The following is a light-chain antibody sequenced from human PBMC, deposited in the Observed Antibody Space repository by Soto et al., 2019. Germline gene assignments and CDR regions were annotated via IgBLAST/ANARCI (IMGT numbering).Light chain of an antibody. CDR2: AAS. Sequence: DFQLAQSPSSLSPSVGERVTITCRASQHIMNDLAWYQQKPGKPPRLLISAASTLQSGVPSRFSASGFGTEFPITISSLQPEDAANYYCHKYNTLPPTFGVGTKLDIK. J-gene: IGKJ4*01. V-gene: IGKV1-27*01. CDR3: HKYNTLPPT. CDR1: QHIMND.